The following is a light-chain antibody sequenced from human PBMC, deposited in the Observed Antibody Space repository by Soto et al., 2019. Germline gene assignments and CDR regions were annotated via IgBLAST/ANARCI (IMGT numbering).Light chain of an antibody. CDR3: QQYNGFSSSVT. Sequence: DIQMTQSPSTLSVSVGDRVTITCRASQNINNWLAWYQQKPGKAPNLLIFDASSLQVGVPSRFSGSGSGTEFTLTISSLQPEDFATYYCQQYNGFSSSVTFGPGTKVEIK. J-gene: IGKJ3*01. CDR1: QNINNW. V-gene: IGKV1-5*01. CDR2: DAS.